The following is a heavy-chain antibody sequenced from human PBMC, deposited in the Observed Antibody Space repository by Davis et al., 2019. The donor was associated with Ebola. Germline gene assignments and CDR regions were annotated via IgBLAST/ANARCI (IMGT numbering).Heavy chain of an antibody. CDR1: GFTFSSYW. J-gene: IGHJ6*02. CDR2: INSDGSST. CDR3: ARGRLHPYYYYGMDV. Sequence: PGGSLRLSCAASGFTFSSYWMHWVRQAPGKGLVWVSRINSDGSSTSYADSVKGRFTISRDNAKNTLYLQMNSLRAEDTAVYYCARGRLHPYYYYGMDVWGQGTTVTVSS. V-gene: IGHV3-74*01. D-gene: IGHD5-24*01.